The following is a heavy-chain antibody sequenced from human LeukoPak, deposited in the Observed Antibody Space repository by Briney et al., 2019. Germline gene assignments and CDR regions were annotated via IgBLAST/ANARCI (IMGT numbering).Heavy chain of an antibody. Sequence: GGSLRLSCAASGFTFTNYWMSWVRQSPGKGLEWVANINQDGSAKYYVDSVKGRFTISRDNAKNSLYLQMNSLRTDDTAVYYCAICYSDHSDYFDYWGQGTLVIVSS. V-gene: IGHV3-7*03. CDR2: INQDGSAK. D-gene: IGHD4-17*01. J-gene: IGHJ4*02. CDR1: GFTFTNYW. CDR3: AICYSDHSDYFDY.